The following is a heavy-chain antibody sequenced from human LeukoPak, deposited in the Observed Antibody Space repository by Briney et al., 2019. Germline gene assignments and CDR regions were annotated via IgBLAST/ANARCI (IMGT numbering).Heavy chain of an antibody. CDR1: GFTFSDYY. Sequence: GGSLRLSCAAPGFTFSDYYMTWIRQAPGKGLEWISYISSGDGPTYYADSVKGRFTISRDNAKNSLFLQMNSLRAEDTAVYYCAKAPDYYGSGSSGYFDYWGQGTLVTVSS. J-gene: IGHJ4*02. D-gene: IGHD3-10*01. CDR3: AKAPDYYGSGSSGYFDY. V-gene: IGHV3-11*01. CDR2: ISSGDGPT.